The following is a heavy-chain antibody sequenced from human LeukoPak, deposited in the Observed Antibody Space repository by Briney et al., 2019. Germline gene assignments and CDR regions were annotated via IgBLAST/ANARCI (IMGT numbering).Heavy chain of an antibody. J-gene: IGHJ4*02. Sequence: GESLKISCKASGYSFSTYWIGWVRQMPGKGLEWMGTIYPGDSDTRYSPSFQGQVTISADKSISTAYLQWSSLKASDTAMYYCARHSGGSSWNYFDYWGQGTLVTVSS. CDR2: IYPGDSDT. CDR1: GYSFSTYW. CDR3: ARHSGGSSWNYFDY. V-gene: IGHV5-51*01. D-gene: IGHD6-13*01.